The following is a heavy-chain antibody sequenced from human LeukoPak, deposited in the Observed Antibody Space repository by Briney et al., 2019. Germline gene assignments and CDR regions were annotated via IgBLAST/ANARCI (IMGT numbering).Heavy chain of an antibody. V-gene: IGHV4-34*01. J-gene: IGHJ4*02. CDR3: AKQLGYCSDGSCYFPY. CDR2: INHSGST. CDR1: GGSFSGYY. D-gene: IGHD2-15*01. Sequence: SETLSLTCAVYGGSFSGYYWSWIRQPPGKGLEWIGEINHSGSTNYNPSLKSRVTISEDTSKNQFSLKLSSVTAADTAVYYCAKQLGYCSDGSCYFPYWGQGTLVTVSS.